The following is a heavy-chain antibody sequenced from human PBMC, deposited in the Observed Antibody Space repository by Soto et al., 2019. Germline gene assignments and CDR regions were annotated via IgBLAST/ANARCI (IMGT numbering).Heavy chain of an antibody. Sequence: QLQLQESGSGLVKPSQTLSLTCAVSGGSISSGGYSWSWIRQPPGKGLEWIGYIYHSGSTYYHPSLKSRVTISVDRSQNQCSLKLSSVTAADTAVYYCAAGAIFGVVPLDYWGQGTLVTVSS. V-gene: IGHV4-30-2*01. J-gene: IGHJ4*02. D-gene: IGHD3-3*01. CDR2: IYHSGST. CDR3: AAGAIFGVVPLDY. CDR1: GGSISSGGYS.